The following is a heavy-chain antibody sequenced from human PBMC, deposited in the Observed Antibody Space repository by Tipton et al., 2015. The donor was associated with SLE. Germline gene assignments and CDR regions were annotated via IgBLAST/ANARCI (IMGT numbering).Heavy chain of an antibody. CDR2: IYYSGST. CDR3: ARELEVFDKWGMLFDR. V-gene: IGHV4-39*07. Sequence: TLSLTCTVSGGSISSYYWGWIRQPPGKGLEWIGSIYYSGSTYYNPSLKSRVTISVDTSKNQFSLKLGSVTAADTAVYYCARELEVFDKWGMLFDRWGQGTLVTVSS. D-gene: IGHD2-8*02. J-gene: IGHJ4*02. CDR1: GGSISSYY.